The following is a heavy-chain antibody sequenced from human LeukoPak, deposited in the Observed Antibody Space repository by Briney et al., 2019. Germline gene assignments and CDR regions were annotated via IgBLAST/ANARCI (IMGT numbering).Heavy chain of an antibody. CDR2: ISAYNGNT. J-gene: IGHJ4*02. V-gene: IGHV1-18*01. D-gene: IGHD6-13*01. Sequence: ASVKVSCKTSGYTFTNYGITWVRQAPGQGLEWMGWISAYNGNTNYAQKLQGRVTMTTDTSTTTVYMELRSLRSDDTAVYFCAREWGIAAAGPFDYWGQGTLVTVSS. CDR3: AREWGIAAAGPFDY. CDR1: GYTFTNYG.